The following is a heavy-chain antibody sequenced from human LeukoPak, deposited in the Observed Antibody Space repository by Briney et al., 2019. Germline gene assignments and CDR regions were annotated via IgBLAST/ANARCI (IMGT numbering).Heavy chain of an antibody. Sequence: GGSLRLSCAASGFTFNNYWIHWVRQVPGKGLVWVSRINNDGSSASYVDSVKGRFTISRDNAKNTLFLQMNSLRAEDTAVYYCAKDGLSSWPYYYYGMDVWGQGTTVTVSS. CDR2: INNDGSSA. D-gene: IGHD6-13*01. J-gene: IGHJ6*02. CDR1: GFTFNNYW. CDR3: AKDGLSSWPYYYYGMDV. V-gene: IGHV3-74*01.